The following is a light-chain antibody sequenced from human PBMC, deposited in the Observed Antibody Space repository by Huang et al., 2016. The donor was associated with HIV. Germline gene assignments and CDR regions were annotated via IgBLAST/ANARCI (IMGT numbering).Light chain of an antibody. V-gene: IGKV3-15*01. CDR3: QQYNNWPRES. J-gene: IGKJ2*03. CDR1: QSVSNK. Sequence: IVLTQSPATMSVSPGQRVPLSCRARQSVSNKVAWYQQNPGQAPRLLIYDAAKRASNTPARFSGSGSGTEFTLTINSLQSEDFAVYHCQQYNNWPRESFGQGTKLEIK. CDR2: DAA.